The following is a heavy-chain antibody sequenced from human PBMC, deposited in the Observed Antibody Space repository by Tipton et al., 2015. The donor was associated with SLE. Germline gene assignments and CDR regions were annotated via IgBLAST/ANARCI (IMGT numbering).Heavy chain of an antibody. V-gene: IGHV3-21*01. J-gene: IGHJ3*02. CDR3: ARDYYYDSSGGDAFDI. D-gene: IGHD3-22*01. CDR1: GFTFSSYS. CDR2: ISSSSSYI. Sequence: SLRLSCAASGFTFSSYSMNWVRQAPGKGLEWVSSISSSSSYIYYADSVKRRFTISRDNAKNSLYLQMNSLRAEDTAVYYCARDYYYDSSGGDAFDIWGQGTMVTVSS.